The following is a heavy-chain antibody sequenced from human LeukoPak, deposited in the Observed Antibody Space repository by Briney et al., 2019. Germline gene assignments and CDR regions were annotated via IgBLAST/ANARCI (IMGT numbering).Heavy chain of an antibody. D-gene: IGHD3-10*01. CDR2: IYYSGST. CDR3: ARQDGTAMVRGHSSYFDY. Sequence: SETLSLTCTVSGGSISSSSYYWVWIRQPPGKGLEWIGSIYYSGSTYYNPSLKSRVTISVDTSKNQFSLKLSSVTAADTAVYYCARQDGTAMVRGHSSYFDYWGQGTLVTVSS. J-gene: IGHJ4*02. V-gene: IGHV4-39*01. CDR1: GGSISSSSYY.